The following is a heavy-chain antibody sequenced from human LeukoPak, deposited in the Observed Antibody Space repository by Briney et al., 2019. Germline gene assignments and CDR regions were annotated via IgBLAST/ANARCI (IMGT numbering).Heavy chain of an antibody. CDR3: AREFLGGNDSSGYSPYDY. J-gene: IGHJ4*02. D-gene: IGHD3-22*01. Sequence: SQTLSLTCTVSGGSISSGGYYWSWIRQPPGKGLEWIGYIYHSGSTYYNPSLKSRVTISVDRSKNQFSLKLSSVTAADTAVYYCAREFLGGNDSSGYSPYDYWGQGTLVTVSS. CDR2: IYHSGST. V-gene: IGHV4-30-2*01. CDR1: GGSISSGGYY.